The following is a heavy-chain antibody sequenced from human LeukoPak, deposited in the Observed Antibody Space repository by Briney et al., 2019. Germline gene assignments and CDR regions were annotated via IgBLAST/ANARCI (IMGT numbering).Heavy chain of an antibody. CDR3: ARDHNYAFDN. CDR1: GFPFIEYS. CDR2: IGIDSGNT. D-gene: IGHD1-1*01. J-gene: IGHJ4*02. Sequence: PGGSLRLSCTPSGFPFIEYSMNWVCQAPGKGLEWISYIGIDSGNTKYADSVRGRFTISADKAKNSLYLQMNSLRVEDTAVYYCARDHNYAFDNWGQGTLVSVAS. V-gene: IGHV3-48*01.